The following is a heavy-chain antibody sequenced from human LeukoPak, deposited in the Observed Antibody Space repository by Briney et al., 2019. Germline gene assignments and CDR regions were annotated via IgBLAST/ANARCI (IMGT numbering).Heavy chain of an antibody. CDR1: GGSISSYY. J-gene: IGHJ4*02. CDR2: IYYSGST. CDR3: AREGEAIDY. Sequence: SSETLSLTCTVSGGSISSYYWSWLRQPPGKGLEWIGYIYYSGSTNYNPSLKSRVTISVDTSKNQFSLKLSSVTAADTAVYYCAREGEAIDYWGQGTLVTVSS. V-gene: IGHV4-59*01.